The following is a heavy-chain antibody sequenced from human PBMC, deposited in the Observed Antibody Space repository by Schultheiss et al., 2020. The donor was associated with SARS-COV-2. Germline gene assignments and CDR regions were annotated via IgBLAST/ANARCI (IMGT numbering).Heavy chain of an antibody. V-gene: IGHV3-53*01. J-gene: IGHJ6*02. CDR1: GFTVSSNY. CDR2: IYSGGST. D-gene: IGHD3-3*01. Sequence: GGSLRLSCAASGFTVSSNYMSWVRQAPGKGLEWVSVIYSGGSTYYADSVKGRFTISRDNSKNTLYLQMNSLRAEDTAVYYCARGGYYDFWKGHYGMDVWGQGTTVTVSS. CDR3: ARGGYYDFWKGHYGMDV.